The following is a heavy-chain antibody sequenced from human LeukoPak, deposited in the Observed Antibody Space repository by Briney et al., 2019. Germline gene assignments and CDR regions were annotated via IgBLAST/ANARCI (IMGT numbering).Heavy chain of an antibody. D-gene: IGHD5-24*01. Sequence: GGSLRLSCAASGFTFSSYWMSWVRQAPGKGLEWVANIKQDGSEKYYVDSVKGRFTISRDNAKNSLYLQMNSLRAEDTAVYYCARVYKRWLQFFSREPPYYFDYWGQGTLVTVSS. CDR1: GFTFSSYW. J-gene: IGHJ4*02. CDR3: ARVYKRWLQFFSREPPYYFDY. V-gene: IGHV3-7*01. CDR2: IKQDGSEK.